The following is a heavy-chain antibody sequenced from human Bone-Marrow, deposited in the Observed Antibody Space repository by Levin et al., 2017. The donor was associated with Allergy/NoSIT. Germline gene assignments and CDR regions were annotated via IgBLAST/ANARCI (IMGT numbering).Heavy chain of an antibody. D-gene: IGHD3-9*01. J-gene: IGHJ4*02. V-gene: IGHV4-61*02. CDR1: GGSVSSGSYY. CDR2: IDVSGNT. Sequence: SETLSLTCTVSGGSVSSGSYYWTWIRQPAGKGLEWIGRIDVSGNTYYNPSHTSRVIISADRSKNQFSLKLSSVTAADTAVYYCARAINSYDILTGYSGYYFDYWGQGILVTVSS. CDR3: ARAINSYDILTGYSGYYFDY.